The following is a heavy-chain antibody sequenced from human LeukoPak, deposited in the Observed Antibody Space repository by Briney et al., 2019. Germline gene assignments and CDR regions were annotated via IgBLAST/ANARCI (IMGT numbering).Heavy chain of an antibody. D-gene: IGHD3-9*01. CDR2: ISSSSSYI. Sequence: GGSLRLSCAASGFTFSSYSMNWVRQAPGKGLEWVSSISSSSSYIYYADSVKGRFTISRDNAKNSLYLQMNSLRAEVTAVYYCAREGYYYDILTGYPPGRAFDIWGQGTMVTVSS. J-gene: IGHJ3*02. V-gene: IGHV3-21*01. CDR3: AREGYYYDILTGYPPGRAFDI. CDR1: GFTFSSYS.